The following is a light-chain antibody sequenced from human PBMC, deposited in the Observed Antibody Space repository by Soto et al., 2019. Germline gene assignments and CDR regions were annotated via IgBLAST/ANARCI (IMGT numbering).Light chain of an antibody. CDR2: EVS. V-gene: IGLV2-14*01. Sequence: QSALTQPASVSGSPGQSITISCTGTSSDVGGYNYVSWYQQHPGKAPKLMIYEVSNRPSGVSNRFSVSKSGNTASLTISGLQAEDEADYYCSSYTSRSTWVFGGGTKLTVL. CDR1: SSDVGGYNY. J-gene: IGLJ3*02. CDR3: SSYTSRSTWV.